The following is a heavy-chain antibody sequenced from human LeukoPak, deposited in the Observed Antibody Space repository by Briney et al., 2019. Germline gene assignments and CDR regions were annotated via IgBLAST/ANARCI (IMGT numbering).Heavy chain of an antibody. J-gene: IGHJ5*02. CDR3: ARDNTVEDTAWWFDP. V-gene: IGHV1-46*01. CDR2: INPSGGST. D-gene: IGHD4-23*01. CDR1: GYTFTGHS. Sequence: ASVKVSCKASGYTFTGHSMYWVRQAPGQGLEWMGIINPSGGSTSYAQKFQGRVTMTRDMSTSTDYMELSSLRSEDTAVYYCARDNTVEDTAWWFDPWGQGTLVTVSS.